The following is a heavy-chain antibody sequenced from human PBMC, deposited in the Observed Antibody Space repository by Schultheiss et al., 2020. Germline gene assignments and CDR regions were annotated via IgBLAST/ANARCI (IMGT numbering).Heavy chain of an antibody. CDR1: GFTFSDYY. D-gene: IGHD3-10*01. V-gene: IGHV3-11*06. Sequence: GGSLRLACAASGFTFSDYYMSWIRQAPGKGLEWGSYISSSSSYTNYADSVKGRFTISRDNAKNSLYLQMNSLRAEDTAVYYCARAGVRGVADAFDIWGQGTMVTVSS. J-gene: IGHJ3*02. CDR2: ISSSSSYT. CDR3: ARAGVRGVADAFDI.